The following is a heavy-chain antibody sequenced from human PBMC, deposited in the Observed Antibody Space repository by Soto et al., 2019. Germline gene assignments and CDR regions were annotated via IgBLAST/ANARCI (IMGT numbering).Heavy chain of an antibody. J-gene: IGHJ6*02. CDR3: AIQGRITIFGVVIPDPYYYGMDV. Sequence: PGESLKISCKGSGYSFTSYWISWVRQMPGKGLEWMGRIDPSDSYTNYSPSFQGHVTISADKSISTAYLQWISLKASDTAMYYCAIQGRITIFGVVIPDPYYYGMDVWGQGTTVTVSS. CDR2: IDPSDSYT. CDR1: GYSFTSYW. V-gene: IGHV5-10-1*01. D-gene: IGHD3-3*01.